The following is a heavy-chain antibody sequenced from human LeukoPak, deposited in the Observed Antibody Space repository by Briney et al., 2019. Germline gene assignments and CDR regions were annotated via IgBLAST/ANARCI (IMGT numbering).Heavy chain of an antibody. V-gene: IGHV4-39*01. CDR3: ASLYSGSYSFDY. J-gene: IGHJ4*02. CDR2: IHDSGST. Sequence: SETLSLTCSVSGGSSSSSSYYWGWIRQPPGKGLEWIGSIHDSGSTDYNPSLKSRVTISVDTSKNQFSLKLSSVTAADTAVYYCASLYSGSYSFDYWGQGTLVTVSS. D-gene: IGHD1-26*01. CDR1: GGSSSSSSYY.